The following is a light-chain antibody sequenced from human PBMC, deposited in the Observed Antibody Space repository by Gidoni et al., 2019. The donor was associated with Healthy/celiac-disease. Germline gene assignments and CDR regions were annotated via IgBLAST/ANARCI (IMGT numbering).Light chain of an antibody. J-gene: IGKJ1*01. CDR2: GAS. V-gene: IGKV3-20*01. CDR1: QSVSSSY. Sequence: ELVLTQSPGTLSLSPGERAPLSCRASQSVSSSYLAWYQQKPGQAPRLLIYGASSRATGIPDRFSGSGSGTDFTLTISRLEPEDFAVYYCQQYGSSLTTFGQGTKVEIK. CDR3: QQYGSSLTT.